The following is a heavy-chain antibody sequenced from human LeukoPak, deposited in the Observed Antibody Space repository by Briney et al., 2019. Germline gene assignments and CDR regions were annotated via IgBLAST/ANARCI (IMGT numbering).Heavy chain of an antibody. CDR1: GGSISSSSYS. V-gene: IGHV4-39*07. CDR3: ARVPHQGWFDP. J-gene: IGHJ5*02. Sequence: SETLSLTCSVSGGSISSSSYSWGWIRQPPGKGLEWIGSIYHSGSTYYNPSLKSRVTISVDTSKNQFSLKLSSVTAADTAVYYCARVPHQGWFDPWGQGTLVTVSS. CDR2: IYHSGST.